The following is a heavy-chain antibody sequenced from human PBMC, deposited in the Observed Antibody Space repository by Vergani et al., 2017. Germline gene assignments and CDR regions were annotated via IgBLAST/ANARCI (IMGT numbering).Heavy chain of an antibody. D-gene: IGHD2-21*02. CDR2: IGKDGINT. V-gene: IGHV3-30*02. CDR3: AKYLRDSTDGLPDS. Sequence: QVQLVESAGGVVQPGGSLRLSCAASGFTFSNFGMNWIRQAPGKGLEWLAYIGKDGINTRYRDAVKGRFTVSRDNSKDRLYPQRDSLRSEDTALYYCAKYLRDSTDGLPDSWGPGTLVIVSS. J-gene: IGHJ4*02. CDR1: GFTFSNFG.